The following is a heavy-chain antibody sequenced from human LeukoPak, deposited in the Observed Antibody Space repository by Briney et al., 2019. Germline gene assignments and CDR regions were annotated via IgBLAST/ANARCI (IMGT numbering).Heavy chain of an antibody. CDR1: GGSFSGYY. CDR3: ARRPRDYYDSSGYYYGPHAFDI. J-gene: IGHJ3*02. Sequence: NTSETLSLTCAVYGGSFSGYYWSWIRQPPGKGLEWIGEINHIGSTNYNPSLKSRVTISVDTSKNQFSLKLSSVTAADTAVYYCARRPRDYYDSSGYYYGPHAFDIWGQGTMVTVSS. V-gene: IGHV4-34*01. D-gene: IGHD3-22*01. CDR2: INHIGST.